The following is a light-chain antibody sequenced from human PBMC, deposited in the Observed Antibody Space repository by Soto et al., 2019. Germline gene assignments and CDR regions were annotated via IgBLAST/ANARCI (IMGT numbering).Light chain of an antibody. CDR3: QQFNDWRVT. V-gene: IGKV3D-15*01. CDR2: FAS. CDR1: QSVSSN. Sequence: DIVLTQSPATLSVSPGERATLSCRASQSVSSNLAWYQQKPGQAPRLLIYFASTRAAGVPARFSGSGSGTEFTLTISSLQSEDFAVYYCQQFNDWRVTFGGGTTVEIK. J-gene: IGKJ4*01.